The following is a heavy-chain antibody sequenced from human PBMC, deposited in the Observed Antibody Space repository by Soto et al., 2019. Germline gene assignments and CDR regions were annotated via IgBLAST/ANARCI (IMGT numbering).Heavy chain of an antibody. CDR1: GGSVSSGSYY. Sequence: SETLSLTCTVSGGSVSSGSYYWSWIRQPPGKGLEWIGYIYYSGSTNYNPSLKSRVTISVDTSKNQFSLKLSSVTAADTAVYYCARYGGAVTTYYYYGMDVWGQGTTVTVSS. CDR2: IYYSGST. J-gene: IGHJ6*02. D-gene: IGHD4-17*01. V-gene: IGHV4-61*01. CDR3: ARYGGAVTTYYYYGMDV.